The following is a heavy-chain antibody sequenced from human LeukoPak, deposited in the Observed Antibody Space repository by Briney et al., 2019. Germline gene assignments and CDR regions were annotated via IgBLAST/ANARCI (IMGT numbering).Heavy chain of an antibody. CDR3: ARSVFPYYSGSGSPYNVDVRQNSYFDF. CDR2: INPSGGST. V-gene: IGHV1-46*01. D-gene: IGHD3-10*01. Sequence: ASVKVSCKASGYTFTSYYMHWVRQAPGQGLEWMGIINPSGGSTSYAQKFQGRVTMTRDTSTSTVYMELSSLRSEDTAVYYCARSVFPYYSGSGSPYNVDVRQNSYFDFWGQGTLVTVSS. J-gene: IGHJ4*02. CDR1: GYTFTSYY.